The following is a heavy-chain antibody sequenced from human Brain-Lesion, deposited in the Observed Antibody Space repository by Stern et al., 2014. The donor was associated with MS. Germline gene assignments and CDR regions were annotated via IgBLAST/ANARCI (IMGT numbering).Heavy chain of an antibody. CDR1: GGSISSSSYY. V-gene: IGHV4-39*01. D-gene: IGHD3-10*01. CDR3: AKLWLGELPESPFDY. CDR2: IYYRGST. Sequence: QLVESGPGLVKPSETLSLTCTVSGGSISSSSYYWGWIRQPPGKGLEWIGRIYYRGSTYYNPSLKSRVTISMDTSQNPFSLRVSSVTAADTAVYFCAKLWLGELPESPFDYWGQGTLVTVSS. J-gene: IGHJ4*02.